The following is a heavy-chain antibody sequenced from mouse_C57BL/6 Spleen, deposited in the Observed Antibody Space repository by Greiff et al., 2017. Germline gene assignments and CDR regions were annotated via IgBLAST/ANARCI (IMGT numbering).Heavy chain of an antibody. CDR2: ISYDGSN. V-gene: IGHV3-6*01. Sequence: EVKLQESGPGLVKPSQSLSLTCSVTGYSITSGYYWNWIRQFPGNKLEWMGYISYDGSNNYNPSLKNRISITRDTSKNQFFLKLNSVTTEDTATYYCARRTTVVAGYYFDYWGQGTTLTVSS. CDR1: GYSITSGYY. D-gene: IGHD1-1*01. J-gene: IGHJ2*01. CDR3: ARRTTVVAGYYFDY.